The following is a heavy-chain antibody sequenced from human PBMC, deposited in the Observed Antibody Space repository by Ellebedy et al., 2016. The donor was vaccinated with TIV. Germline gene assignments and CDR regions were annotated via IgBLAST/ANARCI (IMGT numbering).Heavy chain of an antibody. J-gene: IGHJ4*02. CDR1: GFTFSSFA. Sequence: GESLKISCSASGFTFSSFALHWVRQAPGKGLKHVSATNADGDTYYADSVKGRFTISRDNSKNTLSLEMNSLRVDDTAVYFCARGPVRYTQKGGFLDYWGQGTLVTFSS. CDR3: ARGPVRYTQKGGFLDY. D-gene: IGHD3-16*01. V-gene: IGHV3-64*04. CDR2: TNADGDT.